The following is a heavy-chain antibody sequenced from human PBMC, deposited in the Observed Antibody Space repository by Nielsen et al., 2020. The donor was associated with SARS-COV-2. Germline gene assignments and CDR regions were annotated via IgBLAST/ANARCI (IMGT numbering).Heavy chain of an antibody. CDR2: ISYDGSNK. V-gene: IGHV3-30*18. D-gene: IGHD2-2*01. CDR3: AKDRLYCSSTSCYAAGIDV. J-gene: IGHJ6*02. Sequence: GGSLRLSCAASGFTFSSYGMHWVRQAPGKGLEWVAVISYDGSNKYYADSVKGRFTISRDNSKNTLYLQKNSLRAEDTAVYYCAKDRLYCSSTSCYAAGIDVWGQGTTVTVSS. CDR1: GFTFSSYG.